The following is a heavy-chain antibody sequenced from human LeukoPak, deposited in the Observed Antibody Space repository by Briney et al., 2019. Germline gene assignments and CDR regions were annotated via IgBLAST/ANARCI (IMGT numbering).Heavy chain of an antibody. CDR3: AGWGWKDGLRHGVDV. CDR1: GFIFSGYG. CDR2: ISHDGAKK. J-gene: IGHJ6*02. Sequence: GGSLRLSCTASGFIFSGYGMHWVRQAPGKGLEWVALISHDGAKKFYADSMKGRFTISRDDSKNTLSLQMNSLKLEDTAIYFCAGWGWKDGLRHGVDVWGQGTTVTVSS. D-gene: IGHD1-1*01. V-gene: IGHV3-30*03.